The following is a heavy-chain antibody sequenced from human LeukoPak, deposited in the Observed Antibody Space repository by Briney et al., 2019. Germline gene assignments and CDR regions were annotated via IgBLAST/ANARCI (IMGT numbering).Heavy chain of an antibody. CDR3: ARYCTSTTCILRGFDY. V-gene: IGHV4-38-2*01. CDR1: GYSLTSGHY. Sequence: SETLSLTCSVSGYSLTSGHYWGWIGQPPGKGLEWIANIYHTGSAHYNPSLKSRVTISVDTSKNQFSLKLSSVTAADTAVYYCARYCTSTTCILRGFDYWGQGTLVTVSS. CDR2: IYHTGSA. D-gene: IGHD2-2*01. J-gene: IGHJ4*02.